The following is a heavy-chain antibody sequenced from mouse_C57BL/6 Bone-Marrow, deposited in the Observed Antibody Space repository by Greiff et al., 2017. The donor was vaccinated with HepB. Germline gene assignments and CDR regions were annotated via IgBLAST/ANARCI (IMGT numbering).Heavy chain of an antibody. CDR1: GFSLTSYG. V-gene: IGHV2-2*01. D-gene: IGHD2-4*01. CDR3: ATIYYDYFDY. CDR2: IWSGGST. Sequence: VQLKESGPGLVQPSQSLSITCTVSGFSLTSYGVHWVRQSPGKGLEWLGVIWSGGSTDYNAAFISRLSISKDNSKSQVFFKMNSLQADDTAIYYCATIYYDYFDYWGQGTTLTVSS. J-gene: IGHJ2*01.